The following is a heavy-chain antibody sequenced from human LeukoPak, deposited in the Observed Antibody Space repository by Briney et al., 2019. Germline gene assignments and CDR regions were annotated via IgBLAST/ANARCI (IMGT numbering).Heavy chain of an antibody. V-gene: IGHV3-9*03. CDR2: ISWNSGSI. CDR3: AKGYCSSTSCSYFDY. CDR1: GFTFDDYA. Sequence: SLRLSFAASGFTFDDYAMHWVRQAPGKGLEWVSGISWNSGSIGYADSVKGRFTISRDNAKNSLYLQMNSLRAEDMALYYCAKGYCSSTSCSYFDYWGQGTLVTVSS. J-gene: IGHJ4*02. D-gene: IGHD2-2*01.